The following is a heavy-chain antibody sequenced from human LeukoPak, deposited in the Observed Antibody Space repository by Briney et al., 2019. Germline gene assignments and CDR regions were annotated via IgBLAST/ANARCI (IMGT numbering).Heavy chain of an antibody. V-gene: IGHV1-69*13. J-gene: IGHJ4*02. Sequence: GASVKVSCKASGGTFSSYAISWVRQAPGQGLEWMGGIIPIFGTANYAQKFQGRVTITADESTSTAYMELSSLRSEDTAAYYCARRLASSGWHIDYWGQGTLVTVFS. CDR1: GGTFSSYA. D-gene: IGHD6-19*01. CDR2: IIPIFGTA. CDR3: ARRLASSGWHIDY.